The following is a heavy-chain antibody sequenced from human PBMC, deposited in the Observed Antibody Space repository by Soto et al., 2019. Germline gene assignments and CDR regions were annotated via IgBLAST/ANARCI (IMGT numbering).Heavy chain of an antibody. V-gene: IGHV3-33*01. Sequence: QVQLVESGGGVVQSGSSLRLSCAGSGFSFSSYGMHWVRQAPGKGLEWVAIVYNDGSNDYYGDSVKGRFTISRDNYRNSVFLQMNSLRADDTAVYYCARDANLGFSSSWFMDYWGQGARVTVSS. D-gene: IGHD6-13*01. J-gene: IGHJ4*02. CDR3: ARDANLGFSSSWFMDY. CDR1: GFSFSSYG. CDR2: VYNDGSND.